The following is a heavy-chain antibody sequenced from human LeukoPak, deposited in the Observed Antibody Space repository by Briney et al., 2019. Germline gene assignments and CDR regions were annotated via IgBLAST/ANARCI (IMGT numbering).Heavy chain of an antibody. V-gene: IGHV3-48*01. Sequence: GGPLRLSCAASGFTFSSYSMNWVRQAPGKGLEWISYIISTANAIYYADSVKGRFTISRDSANNSVYWHVTTCRPEDTAVYYCARDSSWSFDYWGQGTLVTVSS. CDR3: ARDSSWSFDY. J-gene: IGHJ4*02. CDR2: IISTANAI. CDR1: GFTFSSYS. D-gene: IGHD3-10*01.